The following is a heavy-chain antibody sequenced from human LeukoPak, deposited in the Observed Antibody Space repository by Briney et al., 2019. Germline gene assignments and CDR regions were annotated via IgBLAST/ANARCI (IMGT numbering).Heavy chain of an antibody. CDR1: GFTFSSYG. CDR3: AKATTDYYYYMDV. D-gene: IGHD1-26*01. Sequence: GGSLRLSCAASGFTFSSYGMSWVRQAPGKGLEWVSVISGSGGSTYYADSVKGRFTISRDNSKNTLYLQMNSLRAEDTAVYYCAKATTDYYYYMDVWGKGTTVTVSS. CDR2: ISGSGGST. J-gene: IGHJ6*03. V-gene: IGHV3-23*01.